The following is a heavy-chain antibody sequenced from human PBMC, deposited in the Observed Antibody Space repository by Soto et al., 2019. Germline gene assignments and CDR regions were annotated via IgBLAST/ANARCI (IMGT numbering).Heavy chain of an antibody. CDR2: INHSGST. CDR3: ARVWGYGGNSADTYYYYGMDV. CDR1: GGSFSGYY. D-gene: IGHD2-21*02. V-gene: IGHV4-34*01. Sequence: KPSETLSLTCAVYGGSFSGYYWSWIRQPPGKGLEWIGEINHSGSTNYNPSLKSRVTISVDTSKNQFSLKLSSVTAADTAVYYCARVWGYGGNSADTYYYYGMDVWGQGTTVTVSS. J-gene: IGHJ6*02.